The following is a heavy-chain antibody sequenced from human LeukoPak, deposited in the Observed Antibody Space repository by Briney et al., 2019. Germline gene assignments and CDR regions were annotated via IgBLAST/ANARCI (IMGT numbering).Heavy chain of an antibody. CDR1: GFASSSYS. J-gene: IGHJ4*02. V-gene: IGHV3-23*01. CDR2: IYFSGSNT. Sequence: GGYLRCSGAASGFASSSYSMSWVRQGPRKGLEGVSSIYFSGSNTFYADSVKGRFTISRDNSHNTLYLQMISLRAEDTAVYYCAKDFKSDGKWDIDYWGQGVLVTVSS. D-gene: IGHD1-26*01. CDR3: AKDFKSDGKWDIDY.